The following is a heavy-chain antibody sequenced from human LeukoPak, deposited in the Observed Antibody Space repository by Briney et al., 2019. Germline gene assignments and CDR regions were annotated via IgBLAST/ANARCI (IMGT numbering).Heavy chain of an antibody. J-gene: IGHJ4*02. CDR1: GFTFSSYG. D-gene: IGHD5-18*01. Sequence: PGGSLRLSCAASGFTFSSYGMHWVRQAPGKGLEWVSAISNTDGSTYYADSMKGRFTISRDNSKNTLYLQMNSLGAEDTAVYYCAKDISQGYTAGSIEQDYWGQGTLVTVSS. CDR2: ISNTDGST. CDR3: AKDISQGYTAGSIEQDY. V-gene: IGHV3-23*01.